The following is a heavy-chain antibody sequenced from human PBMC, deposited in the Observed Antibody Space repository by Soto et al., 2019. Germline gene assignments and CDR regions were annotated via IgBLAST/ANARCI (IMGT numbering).Heavy chain of an antibody. CDR2: IRSKAYGGTT. CDR3: TRDHSSSLYYYYYGMDV. D-gene: IGHD6-6*01. V-gene: IGHV3-49*03. Sequence: PGGSLRLSCTASGFTFGDYAMSWFRQAPGKGLEWVGFIRSKAYGGTTEYDASVKGRFTISRDDSKSIAYLQMNSLKTEDTAVYYCTRDHSSSLYYYYYGMDVWGQGTTVTVSS. CDR1: GFTFGDYA. J-gene: IGHJ6*02.